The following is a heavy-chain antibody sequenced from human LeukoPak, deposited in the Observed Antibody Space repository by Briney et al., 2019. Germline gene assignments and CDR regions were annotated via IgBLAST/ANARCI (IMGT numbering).Heavy chain of an antibody. V-gene: IGHV1-58*01. D-gene: IGHD3-9*01. J-gene: IGHJ3*02. CDR1: GFTFTSSA. CDR3: AAASSPLRYFDWFATYDAFDI. CDR2: IVVGSGNT. Sequence: SVKVSCKASGFTFTSSAVQWVRQACGQRLEWIGWIVVGSGNTNYAQKFQERVTITRDMSTSTAYMELSSLRSEDTAVYYCAAASSPLRYFDWFATYDAFDIWGQGTMVTVSS.